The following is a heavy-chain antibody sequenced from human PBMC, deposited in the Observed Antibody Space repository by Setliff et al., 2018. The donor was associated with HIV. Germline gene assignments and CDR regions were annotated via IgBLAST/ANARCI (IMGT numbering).Heavy chain of an antibody. CDR1: GGSINSFY. CDR2: FSYNGGS. J-gene: IGHJ3*01. CDR3: AKVAYYFDSTSPDAFDV. V-gene: IGHV4-59*01. Sequence: NPSETLSLTCAVSGGSINSFYWSWIRQPPGKGLEWIGYFSYNGGSNYNPSLKSRVTVSVDTSKNQFSLNLSSVTAADTAMYYCAKVAYYFDSTSPDAFDVWGQGTMVTVS. D-gene: IGHD3-22*01.